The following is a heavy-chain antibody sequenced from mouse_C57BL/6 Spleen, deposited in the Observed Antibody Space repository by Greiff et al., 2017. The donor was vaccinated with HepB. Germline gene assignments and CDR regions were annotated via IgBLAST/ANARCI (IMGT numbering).Heavy chain of an antibody. V-gene: IGHV5-12*01. CDR3: ARRSVGWLLDY. CDR2: ISNGGGST. Sequence: EVQGVESGGGLVQPGGSLTLSCAASGFTFSDYYMYWVRQTPEKRLEWVAYISNGGGSTYYPDTVKGRFTISRDNAKNTLYLQMSRLKSEDTAMYYCARRSVGWLLDYWGQGTTLTVSS. CDR1: GFTFSDYY. J-gene: IGHJ2*01. D-gene: IGHD2-3*01.